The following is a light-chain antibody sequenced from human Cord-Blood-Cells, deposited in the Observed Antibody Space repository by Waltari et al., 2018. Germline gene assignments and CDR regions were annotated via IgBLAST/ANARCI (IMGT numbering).Light chain of an antibody. Sequence: QSALTQPRSVSGSPGQSVTISCTGTSSDVGGYNYVSWYQQHPGKAPKLMIYDVSKRPSGVPDRFPGSKSGNTASLTISGLQAEDEAEYYCCSYAGSYTYVFGTGTKVTVL. CDR2: DVS. CDR1: SSDVGGYNY. CDR3: CSYAGSYTYV. V-gene: IGLV2-11*01. J-gene: IGLJ1*01.